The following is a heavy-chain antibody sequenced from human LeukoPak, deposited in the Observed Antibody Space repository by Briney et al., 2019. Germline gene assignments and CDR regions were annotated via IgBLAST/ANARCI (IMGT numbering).Heavy chain of an antibody. CDR1: GFTFDDYA. V-gene: IGHV3-9*01. CDR2: ISWNSGSI. Sequence: PGGSLRLSCAASGFTFDDYAMHWVRQAPGKGLEWVSGISWNSGSIGYADSVKGRFTISRDNAKNTVYLQMSSLRAEDTAVYYCAALNSFGSDYWGQGVLVTVSS. CDR3: AALNSFGSDY. D-gene: IGHD3-3*01. J-gene: IGHJ4*02.